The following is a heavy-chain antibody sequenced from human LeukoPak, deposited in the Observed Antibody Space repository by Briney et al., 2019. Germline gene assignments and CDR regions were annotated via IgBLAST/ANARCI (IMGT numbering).Heavy chain of an antibody. D-gene: IGHD2-2*01. J-gene: IGHJ4*02. CDR3: AREHEGGGAVYSNTDDFDY. CDR2: ISYDGSNK. CDR1: GFTFSSYA. Sequence: PGRSLRVSCAASGFTFSSYAMHWVRQAPGNGLEWVAVISYDGSNKYYADSVKGRFTISRDNSKNTLYLQMNSLRAEDTAVYYCAREHEGGGAVYSNTDDFDYWGQGTLVTVSS. V-gene: IGHV3-30-3*01.